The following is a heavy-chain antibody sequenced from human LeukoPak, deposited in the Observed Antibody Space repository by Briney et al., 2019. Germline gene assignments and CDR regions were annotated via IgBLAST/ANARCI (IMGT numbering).Heavy chain of an antibody. CDR2: VYYTGNT. J-gene: IGHJ4*02. Sequence: PSETLSLTCTVSGGSVSSGSYYWNWIRQPPGKGLEWIGYVYYTGNTNYNPSLGSRVTLSVDTSKNQFSLKLTSVTAADTAVYYCARDTGYCSGGSCYPNYFAYWGQGTLVTVSS. V-gene: IGHV4-61*01. CDR3: ARDTGYCSGGSCYPNYFAY. CDR1: GGSVSSGSYY. D-gene: IGHD2-15*01.